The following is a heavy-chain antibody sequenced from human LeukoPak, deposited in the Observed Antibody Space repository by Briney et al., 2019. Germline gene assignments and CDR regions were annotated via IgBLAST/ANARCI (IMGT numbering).Heavy chain of an antibody. CDR3: ARTTEGGYTYDYFYYYYMDV. J-gene: IGHJ6*03. Sequence: SETLSLTCNISDGSISSYYWSWIRQPPGKGLEWIGYIYYSGSTNYNPSLKSRVTISVDTSKNQFPLKLSSVTAADTAVYYCARTTEGGYTYDYFYYYYMDVWGKGTTVTISS. CDR1: DGSISSYY. D-gene: IGHD5-18*01. V-gene: IGHV4-59*01. CDR2: IYYSGST.